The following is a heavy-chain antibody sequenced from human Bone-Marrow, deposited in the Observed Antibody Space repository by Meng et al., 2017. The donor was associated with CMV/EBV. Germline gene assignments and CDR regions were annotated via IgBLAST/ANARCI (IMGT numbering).Heavy chain of an antibody. D-gene: IGHD1-26*01. J-gene: IGHJ4*02. V-gene: IGHV4-34*01. Sequence: SETLSLTCAVYGGSFSGYYWSWIRQPPGKGLEWIGEINHSGSTNYNPSLKSRVTISVDTSKNQFSLKLSSVTAADTAVYYCARGGGRSRSGSYSVDYWVQGTLVTVSS. CDR3: ARGGGRSRSGSYSVDY. CDR1: GGSFSGYY. CDR2: INHSGST.